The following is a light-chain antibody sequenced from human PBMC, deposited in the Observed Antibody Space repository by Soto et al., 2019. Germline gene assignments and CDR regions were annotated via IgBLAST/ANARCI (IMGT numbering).Light chain of an antibody. CDR3: QQLNSYPVT. CDR2: AAS. CDR1: QGISSY. Sequence: DIQLTQSPSFLSASVGDRVTITCRASQGISSYLAWYQQKPGKAPKLLIYAASTLQSGVPSRFSGSGSGTEFTLTISSPQPEDFATYYCQQLNSYPVTCGQGTRLEIK. V-gene: IGKV1-9*01. J-gene: IGKJ5*01.